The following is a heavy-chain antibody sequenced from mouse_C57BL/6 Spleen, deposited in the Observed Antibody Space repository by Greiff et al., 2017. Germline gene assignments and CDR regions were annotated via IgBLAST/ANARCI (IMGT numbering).Heavy chain of an antibody. CDR3: ASERTNWDNFDY. Sequence: VQLQQSGAELVKPGASVKLSCTASGFNILDYYMHWVKQRTEQGLEWIRRIAPEDGETKYAPNFQGKATITAVASSSTAYLKLSSLTSEDTAVYYCASERTNWDNFDYWGQGTTLTVSS. D-gene: IGHD4-1*01. CDR1: GFNILDYY. V-gene: IGHV14-2*01. CDR2: IAPEDGET. J-gene: IGHJ2*01.